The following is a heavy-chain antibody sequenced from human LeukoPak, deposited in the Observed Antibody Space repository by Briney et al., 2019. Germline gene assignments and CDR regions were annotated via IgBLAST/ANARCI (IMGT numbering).Heavy chain of an antibody. CDR3: AKDWTPHNRVYDCLDS. CDR2: IGSGADL. Sequence: GGSLRLSCAASGFAFGVQAMIWVRQAPGKGPEWVATIGSGADLFYAESVKGRFTISRDDPRNTLWLQMNSLRAEDTALYYCAKDWTPHNRVYDCLDSWGQGTRVTVSS. D-gene: IGHD3-16*01. CDR1: GFAFGVQA. J-gene: IGHJ4*02. V-gene: IGHV3-23*01.